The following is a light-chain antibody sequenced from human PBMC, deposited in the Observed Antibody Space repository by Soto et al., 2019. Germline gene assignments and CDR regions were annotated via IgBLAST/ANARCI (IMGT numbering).Light chain of an antibody. Sequence: QSALTQPASVSGSPGQSITIFCTGTSSDIGIYNFVSWYQQHPGKAPKLMIYNVYSRPSGVPDRFSGSKSDTSASLAITGLQAEDEADYYCQSYDITLSGLVFGGGTKLTVL. CDR3: QSYDITLSGLV. CDR2: NVY. J-gene: IGLJ2*01. CDR1: SSDIGIYNF. V-gene: IGLV2-14*03.